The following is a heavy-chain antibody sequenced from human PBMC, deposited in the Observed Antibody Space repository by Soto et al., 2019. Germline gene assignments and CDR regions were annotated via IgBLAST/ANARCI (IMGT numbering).Heavy chain of an antibody. CDR3: EKDLGGLVYTFDH. CDR1: GFTFSSYG. J-gene: IGHJ4*02. V-gene: IGHV3-30*18. CDR2: ISNDGSNK. D-gene: IGHD6-19*01. Sequence: QVQLVESGGGVVQPGRSLRLSCAASGFTFSSYGMHWVRQAPGKGLEWVTVISNDGSNKYYADSVKGRFTISRDNSKNTLYLQLNSLRAEDTAVYYCEKDLGGLVYTFDHWGQGTLVTVSS.